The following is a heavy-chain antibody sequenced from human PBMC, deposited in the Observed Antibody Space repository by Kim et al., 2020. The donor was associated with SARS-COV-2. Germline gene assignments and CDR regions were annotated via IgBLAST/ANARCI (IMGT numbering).Heavy chain of an antibody. J-gene: IGHJ2*01. CDR2: T. D-gene: IGHD1-26*01. CDR3: ATSERTYWYFDL. Sequence: TNYAQKLQDRVTITRDKSMTTSYMELFSLKSEDTAMYFCATSERTYWYFDLWGRGTLVTVSS. V-gene: IGHV1-45*02.